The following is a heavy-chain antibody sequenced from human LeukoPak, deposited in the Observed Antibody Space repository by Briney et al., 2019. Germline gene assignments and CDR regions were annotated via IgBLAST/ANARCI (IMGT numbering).Heavy chain of an antibody. CDR2: ISSSSSYI. Sequence: GGSLRLSCAASGFTFSGYSMNWVRQAPGKGLEWVSSISSSSSYIYYADSVKGRFTISRDNAKNSLYLQMNSLRAEDTAVYYCARYPDYYDSSGAFDIWGQGTMVTVSS. D-gene: IGHD3-22*01. J-gene: IGHJ3*02. V-gene: IGHV3-21*01. CDR3: ARYPDYYDSSGAFDI. CDR1: GFTFSGYS.